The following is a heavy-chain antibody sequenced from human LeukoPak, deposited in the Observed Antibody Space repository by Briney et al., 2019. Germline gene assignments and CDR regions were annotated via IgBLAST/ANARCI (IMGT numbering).Heavy chain of an antibody. CDR3: ARDRSDAFDI. J-gene: IGHJ3*02. CDR2: IYYSGST. V-gene: IGHV4-30-4*07. CDR1: GGSISSGGYS. Sequence: PSQTLSLTCAVSGGSISSGGYSWSWIRQPPGKGLEWIGYIYYSGSTNCNPSLKSRVTISVDTSRNQFSLKLSSVTAADTAVYFCARDRSDAFDIWGQGTMVTVSS.